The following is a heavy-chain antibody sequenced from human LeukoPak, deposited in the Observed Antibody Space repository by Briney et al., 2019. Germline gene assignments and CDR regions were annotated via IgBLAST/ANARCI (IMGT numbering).Heavy chain of an antibody. CDR2: IYHSGST. J-gene: IGHJ3*02. D-gene: IGHD3-9*01. V-gene: IGHV4-38-2*02. CDR3: AGDQTGGDAFDI. Sequence: SETLSLTCTVSGYSISSGYYWGWIRQPPGKGLEWIGFIYHSGSTYYNPSLKSRVTISVDTSRNQFSLKLSSVTAADTAVYYCAGDQTGGDAFDIWGQGTMLTVSS. CDR1: GYSISSGYY.